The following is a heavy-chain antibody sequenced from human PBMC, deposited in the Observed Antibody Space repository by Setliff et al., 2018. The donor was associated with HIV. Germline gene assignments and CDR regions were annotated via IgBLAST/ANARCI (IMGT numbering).Heavy chain of an antibody. D-gene: IGHD2-2*01. CDR1: GFTVSSNY. V-gene: IGHV3-7*01. J-gene: IGHJ4*02. Sequence: GGSLRLSCAASGFTVSSNYMSWVRQAPGKGLEWVANIKQDGTDKYYVDSVRGRFTISRDNARNSLFLQMNSLRVEDTAVYYCARDTCDTPSCYAGPRFVYWGQGNLVTVSS. CDR2: IKQDGTDK. CDR3: ARDTCDTPSCYAGPRFVY.